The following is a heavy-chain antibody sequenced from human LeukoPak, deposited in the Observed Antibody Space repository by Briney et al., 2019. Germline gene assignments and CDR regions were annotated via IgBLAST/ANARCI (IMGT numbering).Heavy chain of an antibody. CDR1: GGSISSGRYY. D-gene: IGHD2-21*02. V-gene: IGHV4-61*02. Sequence: SETLSLTCTVSGGSISSGRYYWSWIRQPAGTGLEWIGRFYTSRSTNYNSSLKSRVTISVDTSKNQFSLKLYSVTAADTAVYYCAREWVYCGGDCYLRYFDLWGRGTLVTVSS. J-gene: IGHJ2*01. CDR2: FYTSRST. CDR3: AREWVYCGGDCYLRYFDL.